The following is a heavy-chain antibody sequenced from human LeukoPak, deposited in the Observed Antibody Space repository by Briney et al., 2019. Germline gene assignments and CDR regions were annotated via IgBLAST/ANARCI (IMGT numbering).Heavy chain of an antibody. V-gene: IGHV4-34*01. Sequence: PSETLSLTCAVYGGSFSGYYWSWIRQPPGKGLEWIGEINHSGSTNYNPSLKSRVTISVDTSKNQFSLKLSSVTAADTAVYYCARMEYSYGPGSYNYWGQGTLVTVSS. J-gene: IGHJ4*02. CDR1: GGSFSGYY. CDR3: ARMEYSYGPGSYNY. CDR2: INHSGST. D-gene: IGHD3-10*01.